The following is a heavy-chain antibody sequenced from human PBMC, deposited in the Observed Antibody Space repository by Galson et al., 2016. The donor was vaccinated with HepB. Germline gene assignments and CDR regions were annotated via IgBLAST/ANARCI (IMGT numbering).Heavy chain of an antibody. CDR3: ARVQYHDFLTGYYVDY. Sequence: SVKVSCKASGFTFTRSGISWVRQAPGQGLEWMGWIIASNGHTNYTQKLQGRVTMTTDTSTRTAYMELRSLRSDDKAVYYCARVQYHDFLTGYYVDYWGQGTLVTVSS. D-gene: IGHD3-9*01. V-gene: IGHV1-18*01. J-gene: IGHJ4*02. CDR2: IIASNGHT. CDR1: GFTFTRSG.